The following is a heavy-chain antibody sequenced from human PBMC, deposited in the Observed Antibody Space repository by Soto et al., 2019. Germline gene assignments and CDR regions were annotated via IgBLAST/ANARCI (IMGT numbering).Heavy chain of an antibody. Sequence: QVQLVQSGAEVKKPGASVKVSCKASGYTFTSYDINWVRQATGQGLEWMGWMNPNSGNTGYAQKFQGRVTMTRNTSISTAYMELSSLRSEDTAVYYCARGPLDRPKNYYYYGMDVWGQGTTVTVSS. CDR1: GYTFTSYD. CDR3: ARGPLDRPKNYYYYGMDV. CDR2: MNPNSGNT. V-gene: IGHV1-8*01. J-gene: IGHJ6*02.